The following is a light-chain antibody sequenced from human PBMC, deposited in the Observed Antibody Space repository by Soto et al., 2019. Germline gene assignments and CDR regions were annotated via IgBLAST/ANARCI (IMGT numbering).Light chain of an antibody. CDR1: TRNVGGYNN. CDR2: EFS. CDR3: SSYAGSNNFLV. V-gene: IGLV2-8*01. J-gene: IGLJ3*02. Sequence: QSALTQPPSASGSPGRPVTISGTGTTRNVGGYNNVSWSHQHQAKAPNPLIYEFSKRPSGVPDRFSGSKSGNTASLTVSGLQAEDEADYYCSSYAGSNNFLVFGGGTKLTVL.